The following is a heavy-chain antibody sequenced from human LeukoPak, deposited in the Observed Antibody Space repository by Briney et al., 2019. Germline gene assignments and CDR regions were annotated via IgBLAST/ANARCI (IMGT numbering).Heavy chain of an antibody. CDR2: ISSSGSTI. Sequence: GGSLRLSCAASGFTFSSYEMNWVRQAPGKGLEWVSYISSSGSTIYYADSVKGRFTISRDNAKNSLYLQMNSLRAEDTAVYYCASRYYDSSGYYYADNWGQGTLVTVSS. J-gene: IGHJ4*02. D-gene: IGHD3-22*01. CDR1: GFTFSSYE. V-gene: IGHV3-48*03. CDR3: ASRYYDSSGYYYADN.